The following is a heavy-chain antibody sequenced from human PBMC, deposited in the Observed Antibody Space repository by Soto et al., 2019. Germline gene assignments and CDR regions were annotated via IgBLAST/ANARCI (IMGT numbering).Heavy chain of an antibody. Sequence: PGGSLRLSCAVSGFTFSSYSMNWVRQAPGKGLEWVSSIGGSGGYIYYADSVKGRFTISRDNTKNSLYLQMNSLRAEDTALYYCAKPRRPYSYGPDFDYWGQGTLVTVSS. J-gene: IGHJ4*02. CDR1: GFTFSSYS. D-gene: IGHD5-18*01. CDR2: IGGSGGYI. CDR3: AKPRRPYSYGPDFDY. V-gene: IGHV3-21*01.